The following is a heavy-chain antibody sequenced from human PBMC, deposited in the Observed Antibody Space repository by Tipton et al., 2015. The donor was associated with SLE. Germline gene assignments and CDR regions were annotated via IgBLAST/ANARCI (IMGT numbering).Heavy chain of an antibody. J-gene: IGHJ4*02. CDR1: GFTVSSNY. Sequence: GSLRLSCAASGFTVSSNYMSWVRQAPGEGLEWVSVIYSGGSTYYADSVKGRFTISRDNSKNTLYLQMNSLRAEDTAVYYCARDRGSGWFDFDYWGQGTLVTVSS. CDR3: ARDRGSGWFDFDY. D-gene: IGHD6-19*01. CDR2: IYSGGST. V-gene: IGHV3-53*05.